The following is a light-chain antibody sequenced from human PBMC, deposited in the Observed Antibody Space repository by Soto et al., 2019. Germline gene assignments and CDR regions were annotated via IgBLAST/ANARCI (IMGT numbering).Light chain of an antibody. CDR3: HSRA. J-gene: IGKJ5*01. CDR2: DAS. V-gene: IGKV1-5*01. Sequence: IQLTQTPSTLSASLGDEVTITCRASQTISRWLAWYQQKPGRAPKLLIYDASTLESGVPSRFSGSGSETEFTLTISRLQPDDFATYFCHSRAFGQGTLLEI. CDR1: QTISRW.